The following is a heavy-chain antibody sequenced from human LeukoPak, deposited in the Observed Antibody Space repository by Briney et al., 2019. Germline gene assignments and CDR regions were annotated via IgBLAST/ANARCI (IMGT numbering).Heavy chain of an antibody. CDR2: ISSSSSYI. J-gene: IGHJ4*02. Sequence: PGGSLRLSCAASGFTFSSYSMNWVRQAPGKGLEWVSSISSSSSYIYYADSVKGRFTISRDNAKNSLYLQMNSLRVEDTAVYYCAREIPGGTTDLDCWGQGTLVTVSS. CDR3: AREIPGGTTDLDC. V-gene: IGHV3-21*01. CDR1: GFTFSSYS. D-gene: IGHD1-7*01.